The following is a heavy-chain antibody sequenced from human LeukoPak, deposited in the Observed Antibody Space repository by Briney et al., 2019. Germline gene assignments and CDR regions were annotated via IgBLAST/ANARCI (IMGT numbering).Heavy chain of an antibody. Sequence: SETLSLTCAVYGGSFSGYYWSWIRQPPGKGLEWIGEINHSGSTNYSPPLKRRVTISVDTSNNQFSLKLSSVTAADTAVYYCARGGNWNNYWGQGTLVTVSS. CDR1: GGSFSGYY. D-gene: IGHD1-20*01. CDR2: INHSGST. CDR3: ARGGNWNNY. V-gene: IGHV4-34*01. J-gene: IGHJ4*02.